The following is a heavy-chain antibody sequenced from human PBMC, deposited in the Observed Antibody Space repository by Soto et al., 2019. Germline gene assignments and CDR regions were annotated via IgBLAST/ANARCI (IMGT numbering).Heavy chain of an antibody. J-gene: IGHJ4*02. CDR3: ARERVVGVTARGGRDS. V-gene: IGHV4-31*03. CDR2: IYYSGSP. CDR1: GGSISSGCYY. D-gene: IGHD3-22*01. Sequence: QVQLPESGPGLVKPSQTLSLTCTVSGGSISSGCYYWSWIRQLPGQGLEWIGYIYYSGSPYYNPSLKSRVTKAVDTSKNRYALKLSAVTAADTAVYYCARERVVGVTARGGRDSWGQGTLVTVSS.